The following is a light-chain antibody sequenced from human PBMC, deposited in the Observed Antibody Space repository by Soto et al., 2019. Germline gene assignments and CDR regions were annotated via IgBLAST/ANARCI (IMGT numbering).Light chain of an antibody. CDR3: QQYNNWPPWT. J-gene: IGKJ1*01. CDR2: GAS. Sequence: EIAMTQSPATLSVSPGDRATLSCRASQSVSSNVAWYQQKPGQVPRLLIYGASTRATGIPARFSGSGSGTEFTLTISSLQSEDFAVYYCQQYNNWPPWTFGQGTKVEIK. V-gene: IGKV3-15*01. CDR1: QSVSSN.